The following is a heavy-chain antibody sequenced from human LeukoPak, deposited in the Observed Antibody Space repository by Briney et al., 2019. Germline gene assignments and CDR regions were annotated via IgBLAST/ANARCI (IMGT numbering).Heavy chain of an antibody. V-gene: IGHV1-69-2*01. CDR3: ATMNMATGHAFDI. CDR2: VDPEDGET. D-gene: IGHD4/OR15-4a*01. J-gene: IGHJ3*02. CDR1: GYTFTDYY. Sequence: ASVKISCKASGYTFTDYYMHWVQQAPGKGLEWMGRVDPEDGETIYAEKFQGRVTITADTSTDTAYMELSSLRPEDTAVYYCATMNMATGHAFDIWGQGTMVTVSS.